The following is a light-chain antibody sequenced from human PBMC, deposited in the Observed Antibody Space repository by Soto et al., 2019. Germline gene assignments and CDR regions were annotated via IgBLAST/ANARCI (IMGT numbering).Light chain of an antibody. Sequence: DIQMTQSPSTLSASVGARVTITCRASQSISSWLALYQQKPGKAPKLLMYDASSLESGVPSRFSGSGSGTEFTLPISSLQPDDFASYYCQQYNNYPETFGQGTQVEIK. CDR3: QQYNNYPET. V-gene: IGKV1-5*01. CDR1: QSISSW. CDR2: DAS. J-gene: IGKJ1*01.